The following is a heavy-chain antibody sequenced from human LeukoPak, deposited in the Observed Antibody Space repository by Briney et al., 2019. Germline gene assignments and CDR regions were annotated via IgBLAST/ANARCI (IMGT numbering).Heavy chain of an antibody. CDR3: ARDPVQSTLLDY. D-gene: IGHD1-26*01. Sequence: ASVKVSCKVSGYTLTELSMHWVRQAPGKGLEWMGGFDPEDGETIYAQKFQGRVTMTRDTSISTAYMELSRLGSDDTAVYYCARDPVQSTLLDYWGQGTLVTVSS. J-gene: IGHJ4*02. V-gene: IGHV1-24*01. CDR2: FDPEDGET. CDR1: GYTLTELS.